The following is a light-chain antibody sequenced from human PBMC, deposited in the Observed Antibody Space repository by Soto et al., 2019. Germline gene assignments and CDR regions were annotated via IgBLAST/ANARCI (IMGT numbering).Light chain of an antibody. Sequence: QSALTQPASASRSPGQSITISCTGTSSDVGGYNYVSWYQQHPGKAPKLMIYEVSNRPSGVSNRFSGSKSGNTASLTISGLQAEDEAHYYCSSYTTSSTLYVFGTGTKLTVL. V-gene: IGLV2-14*01. J-gene: IGLJ1*01. CDR3: SSYTTSSTLYV. CDR2: EVS. CDR1: SSDVGGYNY.